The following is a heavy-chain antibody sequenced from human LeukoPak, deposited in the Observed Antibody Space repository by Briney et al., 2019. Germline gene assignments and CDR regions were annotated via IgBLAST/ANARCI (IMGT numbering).Heavy chain of an antibody. V-gene: IGHV4-4*07. Sequence: SETLSLTCTVSGGSISSYYWSWIRQPAGKGLEWIGRIYTSGSTNYNPSLKSRVTISVDTSKNQFSLKLSSVTAADTAVYYCARAACSSTSCYALGAFDIWGQGTMVTVSS. D-gene: IGHD2-2*01. CDR3: ARAACSSTSCYALGAFDI. CDR1: GGSISSYY. CDR2: IYTSGST. J-gene: IGHJ3*02.